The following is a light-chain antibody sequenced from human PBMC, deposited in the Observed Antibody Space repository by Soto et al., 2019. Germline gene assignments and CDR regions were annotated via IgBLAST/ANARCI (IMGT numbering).Light chain of an antibody. CDR2: MVS. CDR3: TSPTPGSLYV. CDR1: SSDVGNYNY. V-gene: IGLV2-14*01. J-gene: IGLJ1*01. Sequence: QSVLTQPASVSGSPGQSITISCTGTSSDVGNYNYVSWYQQYPGRVPKLLIYMVSNRPSGVSNRFSGSKSVNTASLTISGLQAEDEANYFCTSPTPGSLYVFGTGTKDTLL.